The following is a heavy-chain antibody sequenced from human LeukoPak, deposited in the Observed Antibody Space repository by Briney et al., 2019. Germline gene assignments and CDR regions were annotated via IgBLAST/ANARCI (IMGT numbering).Heavy chain of an antibody. CDR3: AKMVREFYTISYYFDY. Sequence: GGSLKLSCTVSGFTFSSYAMNWVRQAPGKGLEWVSGISGSGAGTYYADSVKGRFTISRDNSKNTLYLQMNSLRAEDTAVYYCAKMVREFYTISYYFDYWGQGTLVTVSS. D-gene: IGHD2-8*01. V-gene: IGHV3-23*01. CDR2: ISGSGAGT. CDR1: GFTFSSYA. J-gene: IGHJ4*02.